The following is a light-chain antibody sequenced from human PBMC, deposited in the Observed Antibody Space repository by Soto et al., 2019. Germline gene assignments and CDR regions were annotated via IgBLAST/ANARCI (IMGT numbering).Light chain of an antibody. Sequence: VLTQPPSVSAAPGQKVTISCAGSSSNIGGNSVSWYQQLPGTAPKLLIYDDNKRPSGIPDRFSGSKSGASATLGITGFQTGDEADYYCGSWDSSLSAYVFGTGTKVTVL. CDR3: GSWDSSLSAYV. CDR2: DDN. CDR1: SSNIGGNS. V-gene: IGLV1-51*01. J-gene: IGLJ1*01.